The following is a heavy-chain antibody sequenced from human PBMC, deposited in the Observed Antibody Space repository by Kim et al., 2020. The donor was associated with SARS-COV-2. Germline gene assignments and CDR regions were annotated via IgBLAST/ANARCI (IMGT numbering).Heavy chain of an antibody. CDR2: IYYSGST. Sequence: SETLSLTCTVSGDSISSYYWNWIRQPPGKGLEWIGYIYYSGSTNYNPSLKSRVTISVDTSKNQFSLKLSSVTAADTAVYYCARDAYYYDTSGYYQYYFDYWGQGILVTASS. CDR3: ARDAYYYDTSGYYQYYFDY. CDR1: GDSISSYY. V-gene: IGHV4-59*01. J-gene: IGHJ4*02. D-gene: IGHD3-22*01.